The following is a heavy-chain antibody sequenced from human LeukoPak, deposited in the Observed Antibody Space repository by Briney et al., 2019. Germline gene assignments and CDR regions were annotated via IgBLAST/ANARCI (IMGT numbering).Heavy chain of an antibody. D-gene: IGHD2-21*02. CDR2: VXXXXSYT. CDR3: ARHVDSAGGAWFVVAFDI. V-gene: IGHV5-10-1*01. CDR1: GXXXTXXX. Sequence: GESLKISCQGSGXXXTXXXXXXVXXXXXXXXXXMXXVXXXXSYTXYSPSFXGHVSISADKSISTAYLQWSSLRASDAAMYYCARHVDSAGGAWFVVAFDIWGQGTLVTVSS. J-gene: IGHJ3*02.